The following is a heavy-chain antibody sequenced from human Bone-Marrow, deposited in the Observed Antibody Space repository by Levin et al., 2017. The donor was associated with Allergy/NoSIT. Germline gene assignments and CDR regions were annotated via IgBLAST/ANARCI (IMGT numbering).Heavy chain of an antibody. D-gene: IGHD3-22*01. CDR1: GFTFTSYG. V-gene: IGHV1-18*01. CDR3: ARDRIIYHDSSADNSHDYGMDV. CDR2: IGIYNGNT. J-gene: IGHJ6*02. Sequence: GESLKISCKASGFTFTSYGLSWVRQAPGQGLEWMGWIGIYNGNTKYAQNFEGRVTMTTDTSTSTAYMELRSLRPDDTAVYYCARDRIIYHDSSADNSHDYGMDVWGQGTAVIVSS.